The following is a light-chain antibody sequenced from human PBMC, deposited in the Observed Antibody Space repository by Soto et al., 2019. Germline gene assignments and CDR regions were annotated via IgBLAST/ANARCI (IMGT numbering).Light chain of an antibody. CDR1: QSVSNN. Sequence: DIVLTQSPGTLSLSPGERATLSCRASQSVSNNYLAWYQQKPGQAPRLLIYGASTRATGIPARFSGSGSGTEFTLTISSLQSEDFAVYYCQQYNNWPPWTFGQGTKVDIK. CDR3: QQYNNWPPWT. J-gene: IGKJ1*01. CDR2: GAS. V-gene: IGKV3-15*01.